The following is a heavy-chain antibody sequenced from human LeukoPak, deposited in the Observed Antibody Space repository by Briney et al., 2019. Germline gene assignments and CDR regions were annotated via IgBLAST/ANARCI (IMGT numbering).Heavy chain of an antibody. CDR1: GFTFDDYG. CDR3: ARDLGCGYFGWFDP. Sequence: GGSLRLSCAASGFTFDDYGMSWVRQAPGKGLEWVSGINWNGGSTGYADSVKGRFTISRDNAKNSLYLQMNSLRAEDTALYYCARDLGCGYFGWFDPWGQGTLVTVSS. V-gene: IGHV3-20*04. D-gene: IGHD2/OR15-2a*01. CDR2: INWNGGST. J-gene: IGHJ5*02.